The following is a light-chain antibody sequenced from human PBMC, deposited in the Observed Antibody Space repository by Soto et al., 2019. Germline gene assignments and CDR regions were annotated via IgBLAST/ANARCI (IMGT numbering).Light chain of an antibody. V-gene: IGKV1-9*01. J-gene: IGKJ2*01. CDR2: SIS. Sequence: IQVTQSPSILSASVGDRVTITCRTSQGVMNSFAWYQQKSGKAPRLPIYSISSLKSGVPSRFSGSGSGAEFTLTISSLQPEDFATYFCQLLYTYPHTFGLGTQVQI. CDR1: QGVMNS. CDR3: QLLYTYPHT.